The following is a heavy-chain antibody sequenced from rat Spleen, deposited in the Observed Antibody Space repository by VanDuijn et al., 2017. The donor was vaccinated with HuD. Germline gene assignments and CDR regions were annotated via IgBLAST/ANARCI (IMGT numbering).Heavy chain of an antibody. J-gene: IGHJ1*01. CDR1: GFTFSDYN. Sequence: EVQLVESGGGLVQPGRSLKLSCAASGFTFSDYNMAWVRQAPKKGLEWVATISYDGSSTYYRDSVKGRFTISRDNAKSTLYLQMDSLRSEDTATYYCARPSYYGYTYWYFDFWGPGTMVTVSS. CDR3: ARPSYYGYTYWYFDF. D-gene: IGHD1-7*01. CDR2: ISYDGSST. V-gene: IGHV5-7*01.